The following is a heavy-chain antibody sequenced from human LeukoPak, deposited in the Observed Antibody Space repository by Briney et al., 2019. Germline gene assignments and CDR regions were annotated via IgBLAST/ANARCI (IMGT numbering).Heavy chain of an antibody. CDR2: ISSSSTNI. CDR3: ARVYSSGWYFDP. D-gene: IGHD6-19*01. Sequence: PGGSLRLSCAASGFTFSSYRMDWVRQAPGKGLGWVSSISSSSTNIYYADSVKGRFTISRDNAKNSLYLQMNSLRAEDTAVYYCARVYSSGWYFDPWGQGTLVTVSS. J-gene: IGHJ5*02. V-gene: IGHV3-21*04. CDR1: GFTFSSYR.